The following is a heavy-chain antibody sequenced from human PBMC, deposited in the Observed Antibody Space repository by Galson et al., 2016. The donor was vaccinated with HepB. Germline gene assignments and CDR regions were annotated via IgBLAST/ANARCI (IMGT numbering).Heavy chain of an antibody. Sequence: SVKVSCKASGYMFTSYAMHWVRQAPGQRLEWMGWINAGNGNTKYSQKFQGRVTITRDTSASTAYMELSSLRSEDTAVYYCASTAPYCGGDCYAPTSWGQGTLVIVSS. V-gene: IGHV1-3*01. CDR3: ASTAPYCGGDCYAPTS. J-gene: IGHJ4*02. CDR2: INAGNGNT. CDR1: GYMFTSYA. D-gene: IGHD2-21*02.